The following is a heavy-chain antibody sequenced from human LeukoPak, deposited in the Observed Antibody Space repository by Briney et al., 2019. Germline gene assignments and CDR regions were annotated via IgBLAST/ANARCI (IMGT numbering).Heavy chain of an antibody. V-gene: IGHV1-69*05. Sequence: GASVKVSCKASGGTFSSYAISWVRQAPGQGLEWMGGIIPIFGTAHYAQKFQGRVTITTDESTSTAYMELSSLRSEDTAVYYCARGHSSGSYLYYFDYWGQGTLVTVSS. J-gene: IGHJ4*02. CDR2: IIPIFGTA. D-gene: IGHD1-26*01. CDR3: ARGHSSGSYLYYFDY. CDR1: GGTFSSYA.